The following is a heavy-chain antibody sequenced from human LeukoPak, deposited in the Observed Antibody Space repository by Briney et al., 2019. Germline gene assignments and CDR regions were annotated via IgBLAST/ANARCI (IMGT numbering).Heavy chain of an antibody. CDR1: GFTFSDYA. CDR2: VNGRGATT. D-gene: IGHD7-27*01. Sequence: GGSLRLSCAASGFASGFTFSDYAVSWVRQAPGEGPEWVASVNGRGATTYYADSVRGRFTTSRDNSKNTVYLQIISLGADDTAVYFCAKAPATGEGYYFYYMDVWGKGTTVTVSS. J-gene: IGHJ6*03. V-gene: IGHV3-23*01. CDR3: AKAPATGEGYYFYYMDV.